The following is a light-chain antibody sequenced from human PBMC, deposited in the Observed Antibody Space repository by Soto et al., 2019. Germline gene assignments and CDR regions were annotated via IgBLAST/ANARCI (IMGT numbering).Light chain of an antibody. CDR2: DDS. J-gene: IGLJ2*01. V-gene: IGLV3-21*02. CDR3: QVWDSSSDHVV. CDR1: NIGSKS. Sequence: SYELTQPPSVSVAPGQTARITCGGTNIGSKSVHWYQQKPRQAPVLVVYDDSDRRSGIPERFSGANSGNTATLTISRVEDGDEVDDYCQVWDSSSDHVVFGGGTKLTVL.